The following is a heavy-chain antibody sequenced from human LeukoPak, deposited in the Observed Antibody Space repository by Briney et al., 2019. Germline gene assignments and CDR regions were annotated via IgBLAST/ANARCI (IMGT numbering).Heavy chain of an antibody. CDR2: IYYSGST. V-gene: IGHV4-30-4*01. J-gene: IGHJ4*02. CDR3: ARATGGQQLVFDY. CDR1: GGSISSGDYY. D-gene: IGHD6-13*01. Sequence: SETLSLTCTVSGGSISSGDYYWSWIRQPPGKGLEWIRYIYYSGSTYYNPSLKSRVTISVDTSKNQFSLKLSSVTAADTAVYYCARATGGQQLVFDYWGQGTLVTVSS.